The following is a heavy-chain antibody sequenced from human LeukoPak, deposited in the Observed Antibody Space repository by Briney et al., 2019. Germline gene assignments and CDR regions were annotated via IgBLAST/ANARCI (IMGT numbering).Heavy chain of an antibody. CDR1: GFTFSGSA. CDR3: AKGPQLYSGYHPDY. V-gene: IGHV3-23*01. J-gene: IGHJ4*02. CDR2: ITGSDDKT. Sequence: GGSLRLSCAASGFTFSGSAMTWVRQAPGKGLQWVSTITGSDDKTYYADSVKGRFTISRDFSKNMVHLHINSLRVEDTAIYYCAKGPQLYSGYHPDYWGQGTLVTVPS. D-gene: IGHD5-12*01.